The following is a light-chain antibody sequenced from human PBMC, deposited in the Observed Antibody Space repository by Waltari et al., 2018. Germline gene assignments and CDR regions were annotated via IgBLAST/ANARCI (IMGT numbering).Light chain of an antibody. J-gene: IGKJ4*01. V-gene: IGKV4-1*01. CDR2: WAS. CDR1: QRVLYSPHNKNY. Sequence: DIVMTQSPDSLAVSLGERATINCKSSQRVLYSPHNKNYLAWYQQKPGQPPKLFIYWASTRESGVPDRFSGSKSGNTAYLTVSGLQAEDEADYYCNSYAGSNSVLFGAGTK. CDR3: NSYAGSNSVL.